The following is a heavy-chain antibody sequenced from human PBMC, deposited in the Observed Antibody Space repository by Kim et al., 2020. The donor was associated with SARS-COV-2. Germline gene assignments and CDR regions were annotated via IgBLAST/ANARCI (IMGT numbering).Heavy chain of an antibody. Sequence: AESVKGRFNISRSKSKNTMDLQMNSIRAEGKAIYYCAKDDADSTVFFDSWGQGNLVTVSS. V-gene: IGHV3-23*01. J-gene: IGHJ4*02. D-gene: IGHD2-8*02. CDR3: AKDDADSTVFFDS.